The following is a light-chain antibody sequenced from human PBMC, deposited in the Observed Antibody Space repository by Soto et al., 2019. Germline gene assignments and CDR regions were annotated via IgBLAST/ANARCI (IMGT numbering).Light chain of an antibody. J-gene: IGKJ1*01. CDR1: QSVSSN. CDR3: QQYNSFPT. Sequence: EMVMTQSPATLSVSPGERATLSCRASQSVSSNLAWYQQKPGQAPRLLIYGASTRATGIPARFSGSGSGTEFTLTTSSLQPDDFATYYCQQYNSFPTFGQGTKVDIK. V-gene: IGKV3-15*01. CDR2: GAS.